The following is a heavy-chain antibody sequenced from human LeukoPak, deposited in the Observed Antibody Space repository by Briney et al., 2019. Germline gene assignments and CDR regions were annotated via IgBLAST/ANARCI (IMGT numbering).Heavy chain of an antibody. CDR3: AGTIAARRLYYYYMDV. V-gene: IGHV1-69*02. D-gene: IGHD6-6*01. CDR2: IIPILGIA. J-gene: IGHJ6*03. Sequence: GASVKVSCKASGGTFSSYTISWVRQAPGQGLEWMGRIIPILGIANYAQKFQGRVTITADKSTSTACMELSSLRSEDTAVYYCAGTIAARRLYYYYMDVWGKGTTVTVSS. CDR1: GGTFSSYT.